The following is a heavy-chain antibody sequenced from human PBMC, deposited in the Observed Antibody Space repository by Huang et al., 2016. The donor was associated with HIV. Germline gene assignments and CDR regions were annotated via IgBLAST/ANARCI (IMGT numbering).Heavy chain of an antibody. D-gene: IGHD3-10*01. CDR1: GGSIGSRPYY. V-gene: IGHV4-39*01. J-gene: IGHJ3*01. CDR2: FYFGGSN. CDR3: ARGGSHFAGWDGFPVHPLDL. Sequence: QTRLQESGPGLVKPSETLSLTCTVSGGSIGSRPYYWAWIRQPPGKGLEWIGTFYFGGSNSYSPALSSRITMSLDTSKNQFSLRLTSVTAADTAVYYCARGGSHFAGWDGFPVHPLDLWGRGTMVTVSS.